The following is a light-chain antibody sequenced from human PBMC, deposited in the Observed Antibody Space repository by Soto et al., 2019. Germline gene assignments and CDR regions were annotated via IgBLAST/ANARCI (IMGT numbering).Light chain of an antibody. CDR1: SSDVGGYNY. J-gene: IGLJ1*01. V-gene: IGLV2-8*01. CDR3: SSYAGSNKV. Sequence: QSVLTQPPSASVSPGQSVTISCTGTSSDVGGYNYVSWYQQHPGKAPKLMIYEVSKRPSGVPDRFSGSKSGNTASLTVSGLQAEDEADYYCSSYAGSNKVFGTGTRSPS. CDR2: EVS.